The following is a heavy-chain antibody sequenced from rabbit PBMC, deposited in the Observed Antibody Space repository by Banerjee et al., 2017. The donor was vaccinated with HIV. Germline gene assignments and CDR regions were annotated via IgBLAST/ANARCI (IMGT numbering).Heavy chain of an antibody. D-gene: IGHD1-1*01. J-gene: IGHJ6*01. V-gene: IGHV1S45*01. CDR1: GFDFNSAY. CDR2: INTRTGTI. Sequence: QEQLKETGGGLVKPGGTLTLTCKASGFDFNSAYMYWVRQAPGKGLEWIGCINTRTGTIGYATWAEGRFTISKTSSTTVTLQMTGLTAADTATYFCARSTSGGYAYGMDLWGQGTLVTVS. CDR3: ARSTSGGYAYGMDL.